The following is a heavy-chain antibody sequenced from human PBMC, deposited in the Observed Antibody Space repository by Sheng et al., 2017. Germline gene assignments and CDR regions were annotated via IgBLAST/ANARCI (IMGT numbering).Heavy chain of an antibody. CDR2: IYTSGST. J-gene: IGHJ3*02. CDR1: GGSISSYY. D-gene: IGHD5-12*01. V-gene: IGHV4-4*07. Sequence: QVQLQESGPGLVKPSETLSLTCTVSGGSISSYYWSWIRQPAGKGLEWIGRIYTSGSTNYNPSLKSRVTMSVDTSKNQFSLKLSSVTAADTAVYYCARDGALILDGYNYFPNAFDIWGQGTMVTVSS. CDR3: ARDGALILDGYNYFPNAFDI.